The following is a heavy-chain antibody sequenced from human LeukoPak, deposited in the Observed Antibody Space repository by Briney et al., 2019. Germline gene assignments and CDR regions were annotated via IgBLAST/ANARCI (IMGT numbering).Heavy chain of an antibody. CDR3: ARLVVAGLLFDY. CDR2: INHSGST. Sequence: SETLSLTCAVYGGSFSGYYWSWLRQPPGRGREWIGEINHSGSTNYNPSLKSRVTISVDTSKNQFSLKLSSVTAADTAVYYCARLVVAGLLFDYWGQGTLVTVSS. J-gene: IGHJ4*02. CDR1: GGSFSGYY. V-gene: IGHV4-34*01. D-gene: IGHD6-19*01.